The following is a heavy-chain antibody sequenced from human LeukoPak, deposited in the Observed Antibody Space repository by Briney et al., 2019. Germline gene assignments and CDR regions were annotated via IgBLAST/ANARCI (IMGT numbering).Heavy chain of an antibody. V-gene: IGHV4-59*01. CDR1: GGSISSYY. Sequence: KASETLPLTCTVSGGSISSYYWSWIRQPPGKGLEWIGYIYYSGSTNYNPSLKSRVTISVDTSKNQFSLKLSSVTAADTAVYYCASGSLRRYFDYWGQGTLVTVSS. J-gene: IGHJ4*02. CDR2: IYYSGST. CDR3: ASGSLRRYFDY. D-gene: IGHD1-26*01.